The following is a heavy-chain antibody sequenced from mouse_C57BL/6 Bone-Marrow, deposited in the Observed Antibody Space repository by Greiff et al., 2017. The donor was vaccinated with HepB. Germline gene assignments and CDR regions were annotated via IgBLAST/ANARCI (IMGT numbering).Heavy chain of an antibody. J-gene: IGHJ1*03. CDR1: GYTFTDYY. V-gene: IGHV1-19*01. CDR2: INPYNGGT. D-gene: IGHD2-1*01. Sequence: EVQRVESGPVLVKPGASVKMSCKASGYTFTDYYMNWVKQSHGKSLEWIGVINPYNGGTSYNQKFKGKATLTVDKSSSTAYMELNSLTSEDSAVYYCARYGNYRTLWYFDVWGTGTTVTVSS. CDR3: ARYGNYRTLWYFDV.